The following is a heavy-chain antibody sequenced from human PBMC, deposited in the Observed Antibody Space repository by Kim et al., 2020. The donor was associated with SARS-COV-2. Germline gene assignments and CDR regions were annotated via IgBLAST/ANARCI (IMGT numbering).Heavy chain of an antibody. CDR1: GASISNYY. V-gene: IGHV4-59*01. CDR3: ARNYDSSGYYPVDY. J-gene: IGHJ4*02. Sequence: SETLSLTCNVSGASISNYYWSWIRQPPGKGLEWIGYMYYSGSTNYNPSLKSRVTMSVDTSKNQFSLKLSSVTAADTAVYYCARNYDSSGYYPVDYWGQGT. CDR2: MYYSGST. D-gene: IGHD3-22*01.